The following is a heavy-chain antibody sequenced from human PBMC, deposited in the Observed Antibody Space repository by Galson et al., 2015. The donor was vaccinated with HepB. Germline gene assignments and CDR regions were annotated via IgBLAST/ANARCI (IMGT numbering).Heavy chain of an antibody. CDR3: AKDVSTSAVWYFDL. Sequence: SLRLSCAASGFNFSSYAMSWVRQAPGKGLEWVSGIGGSGHSTYYADSVKGRFTIFRDESKNTLYLEMSSLRAEDTAVFYCAKDVSTSAVWYFDLWGHGTLVSVSS. J-gene: IGHJ2*01. CDR2: IGGSGHST. CDR1: GFNFSSYA. V-gene: IGHV3-23*01.